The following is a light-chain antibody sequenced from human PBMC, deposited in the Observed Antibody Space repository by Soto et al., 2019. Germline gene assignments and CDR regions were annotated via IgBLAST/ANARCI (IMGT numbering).Light chain of an antibody. Sequence: DIQMTQSPSSLSASVGDRVTITCRANQGISNYLAWYQQKPGKVPKLLIYAASTLKSGVPSRFSGSGSGTDFTLTISSLQPEDVATYYCQKYNSAPLTFGGGTKVEIK. J-gene: IGKJ4*01. CDR2: AAS. CDR3: QKYNSAPLT. CDR1: QGISNY. V-gene: IGKV1-27*01.